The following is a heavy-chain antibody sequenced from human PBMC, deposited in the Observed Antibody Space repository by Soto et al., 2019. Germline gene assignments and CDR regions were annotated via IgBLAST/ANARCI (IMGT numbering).Heavy chain of an antibody. D-gene: IGHD2-2*01. V-gene: IGHV5-51*03. CDR1: GYSFTSYW. CDR3: ARRCSSTTCNFASSFDC. CDR2: IYPGDSTT. Sequence: EMQLVQSGAEVKKPGESLKISCKGSGYSFTSYWIGWVRQMPGKGLEWMGIIYPGDSTTRYSPSFQGQVTISADKSISTAYLQWSSLEASDTAMYYCARRCSSTTCNFASSFDCWGQGTLVTVSS. J-gene: IGHJ4*02.